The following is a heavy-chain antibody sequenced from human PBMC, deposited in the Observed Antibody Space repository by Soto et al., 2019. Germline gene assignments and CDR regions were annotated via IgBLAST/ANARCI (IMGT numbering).Heavy chain of an antibody. V-gene: IGHV3-33*01. CDR2: IWYDGSNK. J-gene: IGHJ6*02. Sequence: GGSLRLSCAASGFTFSSYGMHWVRQAPGKGLEWVAVIWYDGSNKYYADSVKGRFTISRDNSKNTLYLQMNSLRAEDTAVYYCARFRLVTGSGSFQNYYYYYGMDVWGQGTTVTVSS. CDR1: GFTFSSYG. CDR3: ARFRLVTGSGSFQNYYYYYGMDV. D-gene: IGHD1-26*01.